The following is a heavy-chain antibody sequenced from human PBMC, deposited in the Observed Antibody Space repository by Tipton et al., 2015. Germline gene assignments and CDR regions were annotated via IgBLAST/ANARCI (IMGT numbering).Heavy chain of an antibody. V-gene: IGHV3-9*01. CDR3: AKDMGITLNYFDY. CDR1: GFTFDDYV. Sequence: RSLRLSCAASGFTFDDYVMHWVRQAPGKGLEWVSGISWNSGSIGYADSVKGRFTISRDNAKNSLYLQMNSLRAEDTALYYCAKDMGITLNYFDYWGQGTLVTVSS. J-gene: IGHJ4*02. CDR2: ISWNSGSI. D-gene: IGHD3-22*01.